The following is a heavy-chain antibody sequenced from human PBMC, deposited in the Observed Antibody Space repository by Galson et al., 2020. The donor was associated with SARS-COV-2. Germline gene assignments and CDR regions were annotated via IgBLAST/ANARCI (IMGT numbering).Heavy chain of an antibody. V-gene: IGHV4-39*07. D-gene: IGHD3-22*01. CDR1: CGSFSSSSYY. CDR3: AREIWYYESSAYPTSAPDY. CDR2: IYYSGST. J-gene: IGHJ4*02. Sequence: SETLSLTCTVSCGSFSSSSYYWAWIRQPPGKGLEWIGSIYYSGSTYYNPSLKSRVTISVDTSKNQFSLKLSSVTAADTAVYYCAREIWYYESSAYPTSAPDYWGQGTLVTVSS.